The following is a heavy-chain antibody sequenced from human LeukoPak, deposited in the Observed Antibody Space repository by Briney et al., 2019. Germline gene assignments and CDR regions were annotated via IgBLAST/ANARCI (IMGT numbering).Heavy chain of an antibody. CDR2: ISYDGSNK. CDR1: GFTFSSYA. J-gene: IGHJ4*02. D-gene: IGHD5-12*01. CDR3: AKRTTQYSGYLDY. V-gene: IGHV3-30*04. Sequence: GGSLRLSCAASGFTFSSYAMHWVRQAPGKGLEWVAVISYDGSNKYYADSVKGRFTISRDNSKNTLYLQMNSLRAEDTAVYYCAKRTTQYSGYLDYWGQGTLVTVSS.